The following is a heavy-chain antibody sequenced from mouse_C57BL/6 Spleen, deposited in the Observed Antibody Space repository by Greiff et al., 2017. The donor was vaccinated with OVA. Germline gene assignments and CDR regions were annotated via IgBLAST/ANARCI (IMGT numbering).Heavy chain of an antibody. J-gene: IGHJ3*01. V-gene: IGHV14-3*01. D-gene: IGHD1-1*01. CDR2: IDPANGNT. CDR3: ARDYGSSYWFAY. CDR1: GFNIKNTY. Sequence: EVQLVESVAELVRPGASVKLSCTASGFNIKNTYMHWVKQRPEQGLEWIGRIDPANGNTKSASKFQGKATITAATSSNPAYLQLSSLTSEDTAIYYSARDYGSSYWFAYWGQGTLVTVSA.